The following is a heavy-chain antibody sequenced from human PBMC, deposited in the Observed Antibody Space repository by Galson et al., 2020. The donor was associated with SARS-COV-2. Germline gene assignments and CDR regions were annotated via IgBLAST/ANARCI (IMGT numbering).Heavy chain of an antibody. D-gene: IGHD3-9*01. J-gene: IGHJ4*02. V-gene: IGHV4-39*02. Sequence: ASETLSLTCTVSGGSVSSSSYYWAWIRQPPGKGLEWIGNIYYSGATYYNPSLKGRPTIAVDTSKNLFSLTLSSVTAADTAVYYCARDRSTYYDILTVLDYWGRGTLVTVSS. CDR3: ARDRSTYYDILTVLDY. CDR2: IYYSGAT. CDR1: GGSVSSSSYY.